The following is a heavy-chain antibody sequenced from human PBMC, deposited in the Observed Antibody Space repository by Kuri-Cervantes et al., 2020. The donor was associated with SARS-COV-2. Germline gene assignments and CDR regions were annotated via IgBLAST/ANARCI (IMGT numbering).Heavy chain of an antibody. V-gene: IGHV3-21*01. CDR2: ISSSSYI. D-gene: IGHD3-3*01. CDR1: GFTFSSYS. J-gene: IGHJ4*02. Sequence: GESLKISCAASGFTFSSYSMNWVRQAPGKGLEWVSSISSSSYIYYADSVKGRFTISRDNAKNSLYLQMNSLRAEDTAVYYCARDSTPVLRFLEWGMGVTTIDYWGQGTLVTVSS. CDR3: ARDSTPVLRFLEWGMGVTTIDY.